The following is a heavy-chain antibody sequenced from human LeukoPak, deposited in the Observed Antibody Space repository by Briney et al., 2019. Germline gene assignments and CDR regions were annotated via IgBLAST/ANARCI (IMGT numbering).Heavy chain of an antibody. D-gene: IGHD6-13*01. CDR2: ISYDGSNK. CDR3: ARDIPIAAAGLDY. CDR1: GFTFSSYA. V-gene: IGHV3-30-3*01. J-gene: IGHJ4*02. Sequence: PGRSLRLSCAVSGFTFSSYAMHWVRQAPGKGLEWVAVISYDGSNKYYADSVKGRFTISRDNSKNTLYLQMNSLRAEDTAVYYCARDIPIAAAGLDYWGQGTLVTVSS.